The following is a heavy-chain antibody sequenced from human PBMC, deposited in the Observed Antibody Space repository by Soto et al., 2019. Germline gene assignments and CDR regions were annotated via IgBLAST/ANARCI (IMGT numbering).Heavy chain of an antibody. J-gene: IGHJ4*02. V-gene: IGHV4-4*02. CDR1: GGSISSSNW. Sequence: QVQLQESGPGLVKPSGTLSLTCAVSGGSISSSNWWSWVRQPPGKGLEWIGEIYHSGSTNYNPSLKRRXXIXVXXSKTQCSLKLSSVTAADTAVYYCARGISGGRHFDYWGQGTLVTVSS. CDR2: IYHSGST. CDR3: ARGISGGRHFDY. D-gene: IGHD2-15*01.